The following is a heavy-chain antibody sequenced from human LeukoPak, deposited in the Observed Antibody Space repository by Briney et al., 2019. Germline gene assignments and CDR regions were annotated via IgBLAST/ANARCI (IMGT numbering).Heavy chain of an antibody. D-gene: IGHD3-22*01. CDR2: IYYSGST. CDR3: ARGLPRVRYYDSSGYPRHGGRYYGMDV. Sequence: PSETLSLTCTVSGGSISSYYWSWIRQPPGKGLEWIGYIYYSGSTNYNPSLKSRVTISVDTSKNQFSLKLSSVTAADTAVYYCARGLPRVRYYDSSGYPRHGGRYYGMDVWGQGTTVTVSS. CDR1: GGSISSYY. J-gene: IGHJ6*02. V-gene: IGHV4-59*12.